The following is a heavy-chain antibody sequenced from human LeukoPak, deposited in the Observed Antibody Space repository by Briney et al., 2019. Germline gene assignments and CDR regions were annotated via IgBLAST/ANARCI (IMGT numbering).Heavy chain of an antibody. CDR3: ARDVDGSFDY. CDR1: GFTISSYW. CDR2: IKEDESVE. V-gene: IGHV3-7*01. Sequence: GGSLRLSCVASGFTISSYWMNWVRQAPGKGLEWVANIKEDESVEQYVDSVKGRFTISRDNAKNSVYLQMNSVRDEDTAVYRCARDVDGSFDYWGQGTLVAVSS. J-gene: IGHJ4*02. D-gene: IGHD3-10*01.